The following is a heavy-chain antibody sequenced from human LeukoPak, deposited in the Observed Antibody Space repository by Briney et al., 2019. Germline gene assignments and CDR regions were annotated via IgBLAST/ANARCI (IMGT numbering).Heavy chain of an antibody. CDR3: ARSRSQAVYYGMDV. CDR2: IYTSGST. V-gene: IGHV4-4*07. Sequence: SETLSLTCTVSGGSISSYYRSWIRQPAGKGLEWIGRIYTSGSTNYNTSLKTRVTMSVDTSKNQFSLKLSSVTAADTAVYYCARSRSQAVYYGMDVWGQGTTVTVSS. CDR1: GGSISSYY. J-gene: IGHJ6*02. D-gene: IGHD6-25*01.